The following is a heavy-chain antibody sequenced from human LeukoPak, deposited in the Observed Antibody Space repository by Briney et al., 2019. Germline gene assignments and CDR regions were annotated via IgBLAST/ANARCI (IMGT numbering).Heavy chain of an antibody. CDR2: IKQDGSEK. J-gene: IGHJ3*02. V-gene: IGHV3-7*01. Sequence: PGGSLRLSCAASGFTFRNYWMSWVRQAPGKGLEWVANIKQDGSEKHYVDSVKGRFTISRDNAKNSLYLQMNSLRAEDTAVYYCARDRVELGWGAFEIWGQGTMVTVSS. CDR1: GFTFRNYW. CDR3: ARDRVELGWGAFEI. D-gene: IGHD7-27*01.